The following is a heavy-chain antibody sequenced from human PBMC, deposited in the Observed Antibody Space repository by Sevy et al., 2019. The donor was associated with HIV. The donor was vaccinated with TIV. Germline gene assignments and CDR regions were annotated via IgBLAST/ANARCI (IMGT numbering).Heavy chain of an antibody. D-gene: IGHD6-13*01. CDR2: ISYDGSNK. CDR1: GFTFSSYA. J-gene: IGHJ6*02. Sequence: GGSPRLSCAASGFTFSSYAMHWVRQAPGKGLEWVAVISYDGSNKYYADSVKGRFTISRDNSKNTLYLQMNSLRAEDTAVYYCARTEQQLVYYYYYGMDVWGQGTTVTVSS. CDR3: ARTEQQLVYYYYYGMDV. V-gene: IGHV3-30-3*01.